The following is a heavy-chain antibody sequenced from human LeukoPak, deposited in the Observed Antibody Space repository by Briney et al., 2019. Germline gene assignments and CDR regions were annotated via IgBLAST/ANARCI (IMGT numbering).Heavy chain of an antibody. CDR1: GFTFSAYY. CDR2: ISSSGSTI. D-gene: IGHD4-17*01. V-gene: IGHV3-11*01. Sequence: PGGSLRLSCAASGFTFSAYYMRWIRQAPGKGLEWVSYISSSGSTIYYADSVKGRFTISSDNAKNSLYLQMNSLRAEDTAVYYCARDYGDYHFDYWGQGALVTVPS. CDR3: ARDYGDYHFDY. J-gene: IGHJ4*02.